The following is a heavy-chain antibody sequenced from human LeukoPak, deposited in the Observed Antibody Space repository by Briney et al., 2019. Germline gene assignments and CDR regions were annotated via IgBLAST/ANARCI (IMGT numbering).Heavy chain of an antibody. Sequence: SETLSLTCTVSGGSISSYYWSWIRQPPGKGLEWIGYIYYSGSTNYNPSLKSRVTISVDTSKNQFSLKLSSVTAADTAVYYCARGIGRVVFDYWGQGTLVTVSS. J-gene: IGHJ4*02. CDR3: ARGIGRVVFDY. CDR2: IYYSGST. CDR1: GGSISSYY. V-gene: IGHV4-59*08. D-gene: IGHD2-15*01.